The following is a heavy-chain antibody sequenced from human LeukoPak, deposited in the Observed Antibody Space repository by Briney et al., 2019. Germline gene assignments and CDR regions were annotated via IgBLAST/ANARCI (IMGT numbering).Heavy chain of an antibody. CDR3: ARKYPDHWFDP. D-gene: IGHD2/OR15-2a*01. J-gene: IGHJ5*02. Sequence: PSETLSLTCTVSGGSISSGGYYWSWIRQPPGKDLEWIGYIFYLGSTYYNPSLRSRVSISVNTFQNQFSLKLTAVTAADTAVYYCARKYPDHWFDPWGQGTLVTVSS. V-gene: IGHV4-30-4*01. CDR1: GGSISSGGYY. CDR2: IFYLGST.